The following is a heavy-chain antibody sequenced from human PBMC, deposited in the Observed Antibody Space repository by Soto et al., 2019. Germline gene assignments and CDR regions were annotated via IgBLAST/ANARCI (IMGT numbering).Heavy chain of an antibody. D-gene: IGHD5-18*01. Sequence: VQLVESGGGLVKPGGSLRLSCAASGFTFSSYSMNWVRQAPGKGLEWVSSISSSSSYIYYADSVKGRFTISRDKAKNSLYLQMNSLRAEDTAVYYCARDQPGYSYGYGLGYWGQGTLVTVSS. J-gene: IGHJ4*02. V-gene: IGHV3-21*01. CDR1: GFTFSSYS. CDR3: ARDQPGYSYGYGLGY. CDR2: ISSSSSYI.